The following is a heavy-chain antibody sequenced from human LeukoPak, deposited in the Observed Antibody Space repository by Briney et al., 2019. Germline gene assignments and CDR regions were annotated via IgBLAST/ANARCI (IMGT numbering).Heavy chain of an antibody. D-gene: IGHD1-1*01. V-gene: IGHV3-48*03. J-gene: IGHJ4*02. Sequence: GGSLRLSCAASGFTFTSYEMNWVRQAPGKGLEWVSYITISGSTIYYADSVKGRFTISRDNAKNSLYLQMNSLIAEDTAVYYCARTTSFDYWGQGTLVTVSS. CDR1: GFTFTSYE. CDR2: ITISGSTI. CDR3: ARTTSFDY.